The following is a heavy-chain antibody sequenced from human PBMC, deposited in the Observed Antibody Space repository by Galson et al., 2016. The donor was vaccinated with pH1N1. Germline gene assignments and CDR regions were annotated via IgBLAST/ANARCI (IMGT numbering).Heavy chain of an antibody. CDR3: ARDKRRYFDS. Sequence: SLRLSCASYAFSVRNNFMTWARRPPGKALEWVSTIYSDGSTNYGDFVKGRFTVSRDISENTVFLQLNSLRVDDTAVYYCARDKRRYFDSWGQGTLVTVSP. V-gene: IGHV3-53*01. CDR1: AFSVRNNF. CDR2: IYSDGST. J-gene: IGHJ4*02.